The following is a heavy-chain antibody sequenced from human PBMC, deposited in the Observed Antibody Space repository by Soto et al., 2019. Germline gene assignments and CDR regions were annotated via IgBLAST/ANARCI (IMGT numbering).Heavy chain of an antibody. V-gene: IGHV1-3*01. J-gene: IGHJ4*02. CDR3: ARSIVVVTSFDY. Sequence: VKVSCKASGYTFTSYAMHWVRQAPGQRLEWMGWINAGNGNTKYSQKFQGRVTITRDTSASTAYMELSSLRSEDTAVYYCARSIVVVTSFDYWGQGTLVTVSS. D-gene: IGHD3-22*01. CDR2: INAGNGNT. CDR1: GYTFTSYA.